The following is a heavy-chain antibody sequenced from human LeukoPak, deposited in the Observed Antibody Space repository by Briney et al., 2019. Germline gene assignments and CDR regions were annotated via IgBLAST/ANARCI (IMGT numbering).Heavy chain of an antibody. CDR3: AREDIVVVPAAQSYYYYGMDV. Sequence: GGSLGLSCAASGFTFSDYYMSWIRQAPGKGLEWVSYISSSGSTIYYADSVKGRFTISRDNAKNSLYLQMNSLRAEDTAVYYCAREDIVVVPAAQSYYYYGMDVWGQGTTVTVSS. D-gene: IGHD2-2*01. J-gene: IGHJ6*02. CDR2: ISSSGSTI. V-gene: IGHV3-11*01. CDR1: GFTFSDYY.